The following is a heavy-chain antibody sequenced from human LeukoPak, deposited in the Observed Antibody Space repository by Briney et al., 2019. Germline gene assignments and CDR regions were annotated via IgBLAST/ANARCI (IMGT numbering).Heavy chain of an antibody. V-gene: IGHV4-34*01. CDR1: GGSFSGYY. J-gene: IGHJ4*02. Sequence: SETLSLTCAVYGGSFSGYYWSWIRQPPGKGLEWIGEINHSGSTNYNPSLKGRVTISVDTSKNQFSLKLNSVTAADTAVYYCARHPLRGGFDYWGQGTLVTVSS. CDR3: ARHPLRGGFDY. CDR2: INHSGST.